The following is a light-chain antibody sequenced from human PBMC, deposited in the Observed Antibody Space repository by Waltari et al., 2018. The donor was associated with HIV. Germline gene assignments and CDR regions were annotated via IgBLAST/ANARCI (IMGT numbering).Light chain of an antibody. CDR2: DNY. J-gene: IGLJ2*01. V-gene: IGLV1-51*01. CDR1: TSNIGNNY. CDR3: ATWDSSLSAVV. Sequence: QSLLTQPPSVSAATGQKIIISCSGSTSNIGNNYVSWYQHLPGTAPKVLIYDNYKRPSGFPDRFSGSKSGTSATLAITGLQTGDEADYYCATWDSSLSAVVFGGGTKVTVL.